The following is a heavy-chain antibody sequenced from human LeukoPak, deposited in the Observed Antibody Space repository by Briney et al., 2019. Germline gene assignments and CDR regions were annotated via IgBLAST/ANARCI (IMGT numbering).Heavy chain of an antibody. D-gene: IGHD3-10*01. J-gene: IGHJ4*02. Sequence: GSLRLSCVASGFTFSASYMTWVRQAPGKGLEWIGYIYHNGITNYNPSLKSRVTISIDTSKNEFSLKLTSVTAADTAVYYCAREANYYGSGSYFEGTFDYWGQGSLVTVSS. CDR3: AREANYYGSGSYFEGTFDY. CDR1: GFTFSASY. V-gene: IGHV4-59*01. CDR2: IYHNGIT.